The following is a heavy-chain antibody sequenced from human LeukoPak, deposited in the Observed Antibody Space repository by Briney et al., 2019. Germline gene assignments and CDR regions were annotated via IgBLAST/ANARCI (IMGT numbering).Heavy chain of an antibody. Sequence: SVKVSCKASGGTFSSYAISWVRQAPGQGPEWMGRIIPILGIANYAQKFQGRVTITADKSTSTAYMELSSLRSEDTAVYYCAREMDYDSSGSNFDYWGQGTLVTVSS. CDR3: AREMDYDSSGSNFDY. CDR2: IIPILGIA. J-gene: IGHJ4*02. CDR1: GGTFSSYA. V-gene: IGHV1-69*04. D-gene: IGHD3-22*01.